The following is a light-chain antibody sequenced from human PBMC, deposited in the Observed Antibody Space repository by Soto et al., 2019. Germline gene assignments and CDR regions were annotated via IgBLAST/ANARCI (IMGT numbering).Light chain of an antibody. CDR1: SSNIGAGYD. CDR2: GNS. V-gene: IGLV1-40*01. J-gene: IGLJ1*01. Sequence: QSVLTQPPSVSGAPGQRVTISCTGRSSNIGAGYDVHWYQQFPGTAPKLLIYGNSNRPSGVPDRFSGSKSGTSASLAITGLQAEDEADCYCQSYDSSLSGVFGSVTKVTVL. CDR3: QSYDSSLSGV.